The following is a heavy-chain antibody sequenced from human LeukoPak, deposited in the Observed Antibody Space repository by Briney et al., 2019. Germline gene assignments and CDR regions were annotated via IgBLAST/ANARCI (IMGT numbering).Heavy chain of an antibody. CDR1: GYTFTGYY. J-gene: IGHJ4*02. V-gene: IGHV1-2*06. CDR3: ATPVGATTRDYFDY. CDR2: INPNSGGT. Sequence: GASVKVSCKASGYTFTGYYMHWVRQAPGQGLEWMGRINPNSGGTNYAQKFQGRVTMTRDTSISTAYMELSRLRSDVTAVYYCATPVGATTRDYFDYWGQGTLVTVSS. D-gene: IGHD1-26*01.